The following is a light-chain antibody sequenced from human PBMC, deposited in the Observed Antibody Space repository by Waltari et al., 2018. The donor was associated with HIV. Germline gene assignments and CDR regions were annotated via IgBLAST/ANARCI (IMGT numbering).Light chain of an antibody. CDR3: GTWDRSLSGWT. CDR1: SPKTGNHY. CDR2: DNN. V-gene: IGLV1-51*01. Sequence: QSVLTQPPSVSAAPAQKVPITCFGNSPKTGNHYLLSYQQVPGAAPKLLIYDNNKRPSGIPDRFSGSRSGTSATLGITGLQTEDEADYYCGTWDRSLSGWTFGGGTSLTVL. J-gene: IGLJ3*02.